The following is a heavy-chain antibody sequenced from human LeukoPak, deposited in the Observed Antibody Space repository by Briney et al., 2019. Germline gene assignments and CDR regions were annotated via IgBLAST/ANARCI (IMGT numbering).Heavy chain of an antibody. Sequence: GGSLRLSCTASGISFSNAWMSWVRQAPGKGLECIGLIKTNYLDHGTVDYAAPMKGRFSISRDDARNTLYLIMDSLKTEETSVYYCSTTRRASGHMDVWGKGTTVTISS. D-gene: IGHD6-19*01. V-gene: IGHV3-15*01. J-gene: IGHJ6*03. CDR3: STTRRASGHMDV. CDR2: IKTNYLDHGTV. CDR1: GISFSNAW.